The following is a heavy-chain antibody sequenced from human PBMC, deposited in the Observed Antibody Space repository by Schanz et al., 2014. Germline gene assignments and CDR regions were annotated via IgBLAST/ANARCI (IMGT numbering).Heavy chain of an antibody. CDR1: GFSFSSYS. V-gene: IGHV3-66*01. CDR3: VKDAYCAGDCFPAEYFQH. Sequence: EADLVESGGGLIQRGESLRLSCSASGFSFSSYSMNWVRQAPGKGLEWVSVIYSGIGAYYADSVKDRFTVSRDNSKNTLYLQMSSLRHEDSAVYYCVKDAYCAGDCFPAEYFQHWGQGTLVTVSS. J-gene: IGHJ1*01. D-gene: IGHD2-21*02. CDR2: IYSGIGA.